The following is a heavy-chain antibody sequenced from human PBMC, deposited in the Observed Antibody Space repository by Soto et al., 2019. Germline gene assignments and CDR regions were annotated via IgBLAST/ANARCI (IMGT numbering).Heavy chain of an antibody. V-gene: IGHV3-33*01. CDR2: IWYDGSNK. CDR3: ARDLSRGAPPNNWFDP. D-gene: IGHD3-10*01. Sequence: QVQLVESGGGVVQPGRSLRLSCAASGFTFSSYGMHWVRQAPGKGLEWVAVIWYDGSNKYYADSVKGRFTISRDNSKNTLYLQMNSLRAEDTAVYYCARDLSRGAPPNNWFDPWGQGTLVTVSS. CDR1: GFTFSSYG. J-gene: IGHJ5*02.